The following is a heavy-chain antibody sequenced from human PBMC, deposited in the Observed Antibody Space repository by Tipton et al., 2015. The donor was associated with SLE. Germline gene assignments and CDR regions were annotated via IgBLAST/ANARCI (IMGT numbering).Heavy chain of an antibody. J-gene: IGHJ4*02. Sequence: SLRLSCAASGFIVSSNYMSWVRQAPEKGLEWVSVIYSGDSTYYADSVKGRFTISRDTSKNTLFLQMNSLRAEDTALYYCAKDASIVGATGGYFDSWGLGTLVTVSS. CDR1: GFIVSSNY. D-gene: IGHD1-26*01. CDR2: IYSGDST. V-gene: IGHV3-53*05. CDR3: AKDASIVGATGGYFDS.